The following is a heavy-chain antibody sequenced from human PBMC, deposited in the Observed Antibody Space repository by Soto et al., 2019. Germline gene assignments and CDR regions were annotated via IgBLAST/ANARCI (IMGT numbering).Heavy chain of an antibody. D-gene: IGHD6-19*01. CDR1: GGSISSSSYY. CDR2: IYYSGST. V-gene: IGHV4-39*01. Sequence: QLQLQESGPGLVKPSETLSLTCTVSGGSISSSSYYWGWIRQPPGQGLEWIGSIYYSGSTYYNPSLKSRVTISVDTSKNQVSLKLSSVTAADTAVYYCATKTWGGWEDGMDVWGQGTTVTVSS. J-gene: IGHJ6*02. CDR3: ATKTWGGWEDGMDV.